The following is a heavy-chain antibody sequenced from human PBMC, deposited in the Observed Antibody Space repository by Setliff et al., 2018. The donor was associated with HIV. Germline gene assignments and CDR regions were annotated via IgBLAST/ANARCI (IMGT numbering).Heavy chain of an antibody. CDR1: GYTFTAYY. CDR3: VREVRAAYKGPLWFGQSDPRPDTFDI. CDR2: INPYSGGT. D-gene: IGHD3-10*01. Sequence: ASVKVSCRASGYTFTAYYIHWVRQAPGQGLEWMGWINPYSGGTNYAQNFQGWVTMTRDTSITTAYMELSRLTSDDTALYFCVREVRAAYKGPLWFGQSDPRPDTFDIWGQGTMVTVSS. J-gene: IGHJ3*02. V-gene: IGHV1-2*04.